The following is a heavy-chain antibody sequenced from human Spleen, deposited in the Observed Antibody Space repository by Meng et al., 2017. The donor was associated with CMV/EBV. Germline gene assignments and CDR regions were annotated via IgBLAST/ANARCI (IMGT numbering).Heavy chain of an antibody. CDR2: VGAENGDT. V-gene: IGHV1-18*01. Sequence: KASGYNLDIYGITWVRQAPGQGLEWVGWVGAENGDTNYGQKFQGRVTVTADTFTNTAYMEMRSLRSDDSAMYYCARAGAAVTTNFDFWGQGTLVTVSS. D-gene: IGHD4-17*01. J-gene: IGHJ4*02. CDR1: GYNLDIYG. CDR3: ARAGAAVTTNFDF.